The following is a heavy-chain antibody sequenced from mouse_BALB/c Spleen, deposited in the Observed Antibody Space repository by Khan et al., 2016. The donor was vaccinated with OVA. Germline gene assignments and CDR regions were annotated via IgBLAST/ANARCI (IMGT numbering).Heavy chain of an antibody. CDR2: IWSAGST. J-gene: IGHJ3*01. D-gene: IGHD2-4*01. V-gene: IGHV2-2*02. CDR3: ARSGYDYGRGALFAY. CDR1: GFSLTNYS. Sequence: VELVESGPGLVQPSQSLSITCTVSGFSLTNYSVHWVRQSPGKGLEWLGVIWSAGSTDYNAAFISRLTIRKDNSRSQVFFKMNSLQPNDTAIYSCARSGYDYGRGALFAYWGQGTLVTVSA.